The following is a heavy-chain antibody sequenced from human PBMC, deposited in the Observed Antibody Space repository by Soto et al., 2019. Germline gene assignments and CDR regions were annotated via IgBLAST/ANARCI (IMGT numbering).Heavy chain of an antibody. CDR3: ARGRGISFGYNWFDP. CDR1: GYPFNSYH. J-gene: IGHJ5*02. CDR2: INPTEGRT. V-gene: IGHV1-46*02. Sequence: QGQLVQSGAEVRKPGASVKLSCQTSGYPFNSYHMHWVRQAPGQGLEWMGVINPTEGRTRYSQRFQDRVIRTRDTSTSTVYMELSSLRSEDTAIYFCARGRGISFGYNWFDPWGRGTLVTVSS. D-gene: IGHD3-3*01.